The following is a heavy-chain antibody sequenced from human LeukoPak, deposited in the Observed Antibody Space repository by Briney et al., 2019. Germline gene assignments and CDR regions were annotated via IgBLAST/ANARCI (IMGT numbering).Heavy chain of an antibody. CDR2: IYYSGST. CDR1: GGSISSYY. J-gene: IGHJ4*02. Sequence: SETLSLTCTVSGGSISSYYWSWIRQPPGKGLEWIGYIYYSGSTNYNPSLKSRVTISVDTSKNQFSLKLSPVTAADTAVYYCARLELPYYFDYWGQGTLVTVSS. D-gene: IGHD1-7*01. CDR3: ARLELPYYFDY. V-gene: IGHV4-59*01.